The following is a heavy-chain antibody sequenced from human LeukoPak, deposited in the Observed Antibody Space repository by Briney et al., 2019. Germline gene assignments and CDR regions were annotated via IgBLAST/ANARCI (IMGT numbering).Heavy chain of an antibody. J-gene: IGHJ4*02. CDR3: ATFTGSGYCSSTSCQRSHFAS. D-gene: IGHD2-2*01. CDR1: GYTFTSYY. V-gene: IGHV1-46*01. Sequence: ASVKVSCKASGYTFTSYYMHWVRQAPGQGLEWMGIINPSGGSTSYAQKFQGRVTMTRDTSTSTVYMELSSLRSEDTAVYYCATFTGSGYCSSTSCQRSHFASWGKGTLSPSPQ. CDR2: INPSGGST.